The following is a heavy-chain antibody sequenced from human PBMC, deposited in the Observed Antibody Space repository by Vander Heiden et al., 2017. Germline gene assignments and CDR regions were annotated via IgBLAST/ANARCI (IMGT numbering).Heavy chain of an antibody. Sequence: EVTLLQSGGGLTQPGGSLRPSCEASGFSFSNFAMTWVRQAPGKGLEWLSVISPSGGITFYADSVKGRVTVSRDNSKNTMFLDMNNLRVEDTALYFCAKNRSNVGGRDGMDVWGPGTTVIVSS. CDR1: GFSFSNFA. D-gene: IGHD1-26*01. V-gene: IGHV3-23*01. CDR3: AKNRSNVGGRDGMDV. CDR2: ISPSGGIT. J-gene: IGHJ6*02.